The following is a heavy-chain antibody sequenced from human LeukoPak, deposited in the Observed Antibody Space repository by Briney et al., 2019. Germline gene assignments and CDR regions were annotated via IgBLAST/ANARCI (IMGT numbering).Heavy chain of an antibody. Sequence: GGSLRLSCAASGFRFNTYWMSWVRQAPGKGLEWVANIKQGGSEKYYVDSVKSRFTVSRDNAKNSLFLQMNSLRAEDTAVYYCARDNSDYDSSFFDYWGQGTLVTVSS. CDR1: GFRFNTYW. D-gene: IGHD3-22*01. CDR2: IKQGGSEK. CDR3: ARDNSDYDSSFFDY. J-gene: IGHJ4*02. V-gene: IGHV3-7*01.